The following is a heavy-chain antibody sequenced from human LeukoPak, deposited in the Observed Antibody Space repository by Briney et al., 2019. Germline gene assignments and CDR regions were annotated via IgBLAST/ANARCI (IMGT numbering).Heavy chain of an antibody. CDR3: TTDQTGRLGENY. CDR2: IKQDGSEK. Sequence: PGGSLRLSCAASGFTFSSYWMSWVRQAPGKGLEWVANIKQDGSEKYYVDSVKGRFTISRDNAKNSLYLQMNSLKTEDTAVYYCTTDQTGRLGENYWGQGTLVTVSS. CDR1: GFTFSSYW. D-gene: IGHD3-16*01. V-gene: IGHV3-7*03. J-gene: IGHJ4*02.